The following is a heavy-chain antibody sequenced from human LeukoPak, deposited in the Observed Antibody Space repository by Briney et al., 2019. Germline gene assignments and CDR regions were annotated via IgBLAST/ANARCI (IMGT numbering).Heavy chain of an antibody. CDR1: GFTFSSYS. CDR3: ARVLEMVRGVIIDYYYYYMDV. J-gene: IGHJ6*03. Sequence: GGSLRLSCAASGFTFSSYSMNWVRQAPGKGLEWVSSISSSSSYIYYADSVKGRFTISRDNAKNSLYLQMNSLRAEDTAVYYCARVLEMVRGVIIDYYYYYMDVWGKGTTVTVS. D-gene: IGHD3-10*01. CDR2: ISSSSSYI. V-gene: IGHV3-21*01.